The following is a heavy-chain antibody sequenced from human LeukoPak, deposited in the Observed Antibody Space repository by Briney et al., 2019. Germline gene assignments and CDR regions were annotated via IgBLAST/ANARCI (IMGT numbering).Heavy chain of an antibody. CDR2: IYHSGST. CDR3: ARAYGDYEGGMFDY. V-gene: IGHV4-4*02. D-gene: IGHD4-17*01. Sequence: PSETLSLTCAVSGGSISSSNWWSWVRRPPGKGLEWIGEIYHSGSTNYNPSLKSRVTISVDKSKNQFSLKLSSVTAADTAVYYCARAYGDYEGGMFDYWGQGTLVTVSS. J-gene: IGHJ4*02. CDR1: GGSISSSNW.